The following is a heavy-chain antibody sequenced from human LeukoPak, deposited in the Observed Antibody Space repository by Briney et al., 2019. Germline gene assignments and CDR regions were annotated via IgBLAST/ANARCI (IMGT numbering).Heavy chain of an antibody. CDR2: INPNSGGT. CDR1: GYTFTGYY. V-gene: IGHV1-2*02. CDR3: ARGARVLRFLERSPLNDY. J-gene: IGHJ4*02. D-gene: IGHD3-3*01. Sequence: ASVKVSCKASGYTFTGYYMHWVRQAPGQGLEWMGWINPNSGGTNYAQKFQGRVTMTRDTSISTAYMELSRLRSDDTAVYYCARGARVLRFLERSPLNDYWGQGTLVTVSS.